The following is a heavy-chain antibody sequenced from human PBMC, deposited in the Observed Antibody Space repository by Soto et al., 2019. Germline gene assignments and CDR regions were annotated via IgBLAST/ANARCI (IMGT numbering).Heavy chain of an antibody. CDR1: GYSFTSYW. CDR3: ARLGSEYSSSSVY. Sequence: XESLQVCCKGCGYSFTSYWQSWVRQMPGKCLEWMGRIDPSDSYTNYSPSFQGHVTISADKSISTAYLQWSSLKASDTAMYYCARLGSEYSSSSVYRGQGPLVTVSS. J-gene: IGHJ4*02. V-gene: IGHV5-10-1*01. D-gene: IGHD6-6*01. CDR2: IDPSDSYT.